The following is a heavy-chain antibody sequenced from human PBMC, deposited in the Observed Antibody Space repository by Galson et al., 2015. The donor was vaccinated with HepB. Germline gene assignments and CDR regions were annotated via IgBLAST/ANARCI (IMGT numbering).Heavy chain of an antibody. CDR3: VRERSVVVAATWLVWFDP. CDR1: GFTFSSYA. Sequence: SLRLSCAASGFTFSSYAMHWVRQAPGKGLEWVAVISYDGSNKYYADSVKGRFTISRDNSKNTLYLQMNSLRAEDTAVYYCVRERSVVVAATWLVWFDPWGQGTLVTVSS. J-gene: IGHJ5*02. CDR2: ISYDGSNK. V-gene: IGHV3-30*04. D-gene: IGHD2-15*01.